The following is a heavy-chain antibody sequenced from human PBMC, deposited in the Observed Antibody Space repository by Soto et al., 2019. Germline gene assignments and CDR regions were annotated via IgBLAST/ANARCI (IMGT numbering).Heavy chain of an antibody. J-gene: IGHJ6*02. CDR3: ARDLPGADDYVWGSYRYAPWYYYGMDV. CDR2: ISYDSSNK. Sequence: PAVSLRLSGAASGFTFSSYAMHWVRQAPGKGLEWVAVISYDSSNKYYADSVKGRFTIARDNSKNTLYLQMNSLRAEDTAVYYCARDLPGADDYVWGSYRYAPWYYYGMDVWGQGTTVTVSS. V-gene: IGHV3-30-3*01. D-gene: IGHD3-16*02. CDR1: GFTFSSYA.